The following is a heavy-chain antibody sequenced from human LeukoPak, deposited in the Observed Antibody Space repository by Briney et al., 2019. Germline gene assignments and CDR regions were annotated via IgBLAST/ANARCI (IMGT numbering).Heavy chain of an antibody. Sequence: PSETLSLTCTVSGGSVNSGSYYWNWIRQPPGKGLEWIGYIQNSARTNYNPSLESRVTISVDSSKDQFSLRLSSVTAADTAVYYCATDYSNFYGMDVWGQGTTVTVSS. J-gene: IGHJ6*02. CDR3: ATDYSNFYGMDV. CDR1: GGSVNSGSYY. CDR2: IQNSART. D-gene: IGHD4-11*01. V-gene: IGHV4-61*01.